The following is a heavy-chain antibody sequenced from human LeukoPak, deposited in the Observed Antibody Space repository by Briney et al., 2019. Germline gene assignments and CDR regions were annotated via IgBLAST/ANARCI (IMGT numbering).Heavy chain of an antibody. CDR1: GGSISSYY. CDR2: IYYSGST. D-gene: IGHD5-18*01. Sequence: SETLSLTCTVSGGSISSYYWSWIRQPPGKGLEWIGYIYYSGSTNYNPSLKSRVTISVDTSKNQFSLKLSSVTAADTAVYYCARDGYSYGYPLPSDYWGQGTLVTVSS. CDR3: ARDGYSYGYPLPSDY. J-gene: IGHJ4*02. V-gene: IGHV4-59*01.